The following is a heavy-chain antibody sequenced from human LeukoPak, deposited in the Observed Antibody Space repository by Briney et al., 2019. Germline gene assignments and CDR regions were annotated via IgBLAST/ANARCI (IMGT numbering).Heavy chain of an antibody. J-gene: IGHJ4*02. CDR3: ASGLRDIIAGGLDY. V-gene: IGHV3-66*01. CDR2: IYSGGST. CDR1: GFTVSSNF. Sequence: GGSLRLSCAASGFTVSSNFMTWVRQAPGKGLEXXSLIYSGGSTYYADSVKGRFTISRDNSKNTLYLQMNSLRAGDTAAYYCASGLRDIIAGGLDYRGQGTLVTVSS. D-gene: IGHD5-24*01.